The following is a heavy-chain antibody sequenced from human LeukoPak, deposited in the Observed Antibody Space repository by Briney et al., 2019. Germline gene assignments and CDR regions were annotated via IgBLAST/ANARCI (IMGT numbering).Heavy chain of an antibody. CDR3: VGYGSGSNYNWFDP. CDR1: GYTFTSYG. Sequence: ASVKVSCKASGYTFTSYGISWVRQAPGQGLGWRGWISAYNGNTNYAQKLQGRVTMTPDTSTSTAYMELRSLRSDDTAVYYCVGYGSGSNYNWFDPWGQGTLVTVSS. V-gene: IGHV1-18*01. J-gene: IGHJ5*02. D-gene: IGHD3-10*01. CDR2: ISAYNGNT.